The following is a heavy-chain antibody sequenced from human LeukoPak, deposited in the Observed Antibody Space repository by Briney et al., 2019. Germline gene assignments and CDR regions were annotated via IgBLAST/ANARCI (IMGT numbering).Heavy chain of an antibody. CDR1: GGSMGSSSYY. CDR2: IYDNGVT. D-gene: IGHD4-23*01. CDR3: ARRGGGGNPTDGAFDI. V-gene: IGHV4-39*01. Sequence: SETLSLTCSVSGGSMGSSSYYWGWIRQSPGKGLAWIGSIYDNGVTDYNPSLMSRLTISVDTSKNQFSLKLSSVTAADTAVYYCARRGGGGNPTDGAFDIWGQGTMVTVSS. J-gene: IGHJ3*02.